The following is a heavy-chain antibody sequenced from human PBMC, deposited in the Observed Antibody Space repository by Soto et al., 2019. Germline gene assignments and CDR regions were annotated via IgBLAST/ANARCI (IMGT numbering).Heavy chain of an antibody. V-gene: IGHV3-30-3*01. CDR1: GFTFSSYA. J-gene: IGHJ3*02. Sequence: QVQLVESGGGVVQPGRSLRLSCAASGFTFSSYAMHWVRQAPGKGLEWVAVISYDGSNKYYADSVKGRFTISRDNSKNTLNLQMNSLRAEDTAVYYCARTATVVTPNGAFDIWGQGTMVTVSS. D-gene: IGHD4-17*01. CDR2: ISYDGSNK. CDR3: ARTATVVTPNGAFDI.